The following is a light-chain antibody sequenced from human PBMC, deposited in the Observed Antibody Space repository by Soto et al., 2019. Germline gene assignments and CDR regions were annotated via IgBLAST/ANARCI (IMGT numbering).Light chain of an antibody. V-gene: IGKV1-27*01. CDR3: QRNNSAPAT. J-gene: IGKJ4*01. CDR1: QGISNY. CDR2: AAS. Sequence: DIQMTQSPSSLSASVGDRVTITCRACQGISNYLAWYQQKPGKVPKLLIYAASTLQSGVPSRFSGSGSGTDFTLTISTLQPEDVATYYCQRNNSAPATFGGGTKVEIK.